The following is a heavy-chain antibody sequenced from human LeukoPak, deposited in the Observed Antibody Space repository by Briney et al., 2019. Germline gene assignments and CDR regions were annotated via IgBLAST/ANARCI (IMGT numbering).Heavy chain of an antibody. CDR3: AKDSNPFYDFWSGYK. D-gene: IGHD3-3*01. Sequence: PGGSLRLSCAASGFTFTGHTMTWLRQAPGKGLEWVSIIGGRDDRTYYADSVKGRFTISRDNTKNILYLQMNSLRAEDTAVYYCAKDSNPFYDFWSGYKWGQGTLVTVSS. CDR1: GFTFTGHT. V-gene: IGHV3-23*01. CDR2: IGGRDDRT. J-gene: IGHJ4*02.